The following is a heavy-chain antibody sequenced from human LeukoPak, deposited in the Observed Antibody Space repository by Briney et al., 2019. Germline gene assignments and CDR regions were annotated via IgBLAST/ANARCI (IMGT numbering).Heavy chain of an antibody. V-gene: IGHV3-23*01. Sequence: PGGSLRLSCAASGFPFSSYAMTWVRQAPGKGLEWVSAIIGVVDYTTYYADSVEGRFTISRDNSKNTLYLQMNSLRAEDTAVYYCAKAGETTIFGVVIIGDYFDYWGQGTLVTVSS. J-gene: IGHJ4*02. CDR1: GFPFSSYA. CDR2: IIGVVDYTT. D-gene: IGHD3-3*01. CDR3: AKAGETTIFGVVIIGDYFDY.